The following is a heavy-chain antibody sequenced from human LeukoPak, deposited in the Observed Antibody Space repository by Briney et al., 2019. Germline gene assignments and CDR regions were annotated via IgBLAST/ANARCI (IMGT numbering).Heavy chain of an antibody. V-gene: IGHV1-8*01. Sequence: ASVKVSCKASGYTFTSYDINWVRQATGQGLEWMGWMNPNSGNTGYAQKFQGRDTMTRNTSISTAYMELSSLRSEDTAVYYCARDRRGYCSGGGCRRFDPWGQGTLVTVSS. CDR1: GYTFTSYD. CDR3: ARDRRGYCSGGGCRRFDP. D-gene: IGHD2-15*01. CDR2: MNPNSGNT. J-gene: IGHJ5*02.